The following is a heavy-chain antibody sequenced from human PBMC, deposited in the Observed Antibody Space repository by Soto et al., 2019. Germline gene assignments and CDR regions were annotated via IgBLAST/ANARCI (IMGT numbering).Heavy chain of an antibody. CDR3: ARLSGCSSTSCYTHMDV. Sequence: GESLKISCKGSGYSFTSYWIGWVRQMPGKGLEWMGIIYPGDSDTIYSPSFQGQVTISADKSISSAYLQWSSLKASDTAMYYCARLSGCSSTSCYTHMDVWGQGTTVTVSS. CDR1: GYSFTSYW. J-gene: IGHJ6*02. D-gene: IGHD2-2*02. V-gene: IGHV5-51*01. CDR2: IYPGDSDT.